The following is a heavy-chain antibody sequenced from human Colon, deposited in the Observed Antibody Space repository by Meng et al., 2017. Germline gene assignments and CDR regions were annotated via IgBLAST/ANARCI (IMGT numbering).Heavy chain of an antibody. CDR2: IYQSGNT. V-gene: IGHV4-38-2*02. CDR3: VRLVVTRPIDF. CDR1: GYFISSGYY. J-gene: IGHJ4*02. D-gene: IGHD2-21*02. Sequence: GSLRLSCSVSGYFISSGYYWGWIRQPPGKGLEWIASIYQSGNTYYNPSLKSRVTISMDTSENQFSLRLSSVTAADTAIYYCVRLVVTRPIDFWGQGTLVTVSS.